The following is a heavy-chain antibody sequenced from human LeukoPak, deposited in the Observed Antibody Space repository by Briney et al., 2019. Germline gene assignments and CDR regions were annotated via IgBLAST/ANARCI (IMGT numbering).Heavy chain of an antibody. CDR1: GFTFSSFA. V-gene: IGHV3-30-3*01. CDR3: ARDPRVYTSMWSYYDYYAMDV. J-gene: IGHJ6*02. Sequence: PGGSLRLSCAASGFTFSSFAMHWVRQAPGKGLEWVAVISYNGSIKYYADSLKGRFTISRDKSKNTLFLQMNSLRAEDTAEYFCARDPRVYTSMWSYYDYYAMDVWGQGTTVTVSS. CDR2: ISYNGSIK. D-gene: IGHD6-13*01.